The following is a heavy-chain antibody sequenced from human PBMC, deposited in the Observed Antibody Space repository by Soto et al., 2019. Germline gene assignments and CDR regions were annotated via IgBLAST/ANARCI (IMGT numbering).Heavy chain of an antibody. CDR2: ISSSSSTI. J-gene: IGHJ5*02. CDR3: AREKYYDFASNWFDP. V-gene: IGHV3-48*02. D-gene: IGHD3-3*01. CDR1: GFTFSSYS. Sequence: HPGGSLRLSCAASGFTFSSYSMNWVRQAPGKGLEWVSYISSSSSTIYYAESVKGRFTISRDNAKNSLYLQMNSLRDKDTAVYYCAREKYYDFASNWFDPWGQGTLVTVSS.